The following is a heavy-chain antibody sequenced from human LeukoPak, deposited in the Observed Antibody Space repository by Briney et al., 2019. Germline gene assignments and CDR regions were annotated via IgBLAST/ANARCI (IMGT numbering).Heavy chain of an antibody. V-gene: IGHV3-30*18. CDR3: AKDIRVWGSYRYPCLDY. Sequence: GRSLRLSCAASGFSFSSYGMHWVRQAPGKGLEWVAVISYDGDNKYYADSVNGRFTISRDNSKNTLSLQMDSLRAEDAAVYYCAKDIRVWGSYRYPCLDYWGQGTLVTVSA. CDR1: GFSFSSYG. CDR2: ISYDGDNK. J-gene: IGHJ4*02. D-gene: IGHD3-16*02.